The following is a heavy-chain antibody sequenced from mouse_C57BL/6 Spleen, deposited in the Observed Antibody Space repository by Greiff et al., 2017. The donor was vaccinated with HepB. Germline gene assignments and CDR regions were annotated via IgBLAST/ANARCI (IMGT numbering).Heavy chain of an antibody. J-gene: IGHJ2*01. D-gene: IGHD2-4*01. Sequence: VQLKQSGAELVRPGASVTLSCKASGYTFTDYEMHWVKQTPVHGLEWIGAIDPETGGTAYNQKFKGKAILTADKSSSTAYMELRSLTSEDSAVYYCTRRDYDYDDGFDYWGQGTTLTVSS. CDR2: IDPETGGT. CDR1: GYTFTDYE. CDR3: TRRDYDYDDGFDY. V-gene: IGHV1-15*01.